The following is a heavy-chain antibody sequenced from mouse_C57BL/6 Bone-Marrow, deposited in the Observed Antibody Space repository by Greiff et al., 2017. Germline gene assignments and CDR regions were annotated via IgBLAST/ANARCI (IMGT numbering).Heavy chain of an antibody. CDR3: ARWGGYYEGYAMDY. Sequence: VKLQESDAELVKPGASVKISCKVSGYTFTDHTIHWMKQRPEQGLEWIGYIYPRDGSTKYNEKFKGKATLTADKSSSTAYMQLNSLTSEDSAVYFCARWGGYYEGYAMDYWGQGTSVTVSS. D-gene: IGHD2-3*01. CDR1: GYTFTDHT. J-gene: IGHJ4*01. V-gene: IGHV1-78*01. CDR2: IYPRDGST.